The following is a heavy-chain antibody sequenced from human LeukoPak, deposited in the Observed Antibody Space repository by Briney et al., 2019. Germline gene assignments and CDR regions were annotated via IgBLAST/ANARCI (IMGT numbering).Heavy chain of an antibody. CDR2: INHSGST. J-gene: IGHJ6*03. V-gene: IGHV4-34*01. Sequence: SETLSLTCAVYGGSFSGYYWSWIRQPPGKGLEWIGEINHSGSTNYNPSLKSRVTISVDTSKNQFSLNLSSVTDADTAVYYCARVKDPGGYYYYYFMDVWGKGTTVTVSS. CDR3: ARVKDPGGYYYYYFMDV. D-gene: IGHD3-16*01. CDR1: GGSFSGYY.